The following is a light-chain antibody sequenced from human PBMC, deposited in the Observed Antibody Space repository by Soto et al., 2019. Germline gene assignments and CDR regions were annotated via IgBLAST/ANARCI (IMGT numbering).Light chain of an antibody. J-gene: IGLJ2*01. CDR1: SSNIGAGYD. CDR2: GNS. CDR3: QSYDSSLSGVV. Sequence: QSVLTQPPSVSGAPGQRVTISCTGSSSNIGAGYDVHWYQQLPGTAPKLLIYGNSNRPSGVPDRFSGSKSGTSASLDITGLQFEDEADYYCQSYDSSLSGVVFGGGTKVTVL. V-gene: IGLV1-40*01.